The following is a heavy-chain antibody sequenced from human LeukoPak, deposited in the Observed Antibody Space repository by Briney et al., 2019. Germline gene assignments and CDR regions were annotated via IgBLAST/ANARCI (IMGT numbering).Heavy chain of an antibody. CDR2: IRYDGSNK. CDR1: GFTFSSYG. CDR3: AKIGTLTGRLGLFDY. V-gene: IGHV3-30*02. D-gene: IGHD3-9*01. J-gene: IGHJ4*02. Sequence: GGSLRLSCAASGFTFSSYGMHWVRQAPGKGLEWVAFIRYDGSNKYYADSVKGRFTISRDNSKNTLYLQMNSLRAEDTAVHYCAKIGTLTGRLGLFDYWGQGTLVTVSS.